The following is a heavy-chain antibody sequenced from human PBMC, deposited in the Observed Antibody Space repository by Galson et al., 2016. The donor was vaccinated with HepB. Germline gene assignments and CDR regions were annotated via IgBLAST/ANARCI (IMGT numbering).Heavy chain of an antibody. D-gene: IGHD3-10*01. CDR3: AKGRPDYYGSGSYAPLDY. Sequence: SLRLSCAASRFTFSNYGMYWVRQAPGKGLEWVAVIWYDGSQKYYADSAKGRFTISRDNSKNTLSLQMNSLRAEDTAVYYCAKGRPDYYGSGSYAPLDYWGQGTLVTVSS. J-gene: IGHJ4*02. V-gene: IGHV3-33*06. CDR1: RFTFSNYG. CDR2: IWYDGSQK.